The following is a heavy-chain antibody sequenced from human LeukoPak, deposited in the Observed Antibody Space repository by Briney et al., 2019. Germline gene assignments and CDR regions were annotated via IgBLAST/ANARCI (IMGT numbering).Heavy chain of an antibody. D-gene: IGHD2-21*02. CDR1: GFTFSSYA. Sequence: PGGSLRLSCAASGFTFSSYAMSWVRQAPGKGLEWVSVISGSGGSTYSADSVKGRFTISRDNSKNTLYLQMNSLRAEDTAVYYCAKATAPYYYGMDVWGQGTTVTVSS. V-gene: IGHV3-23*01. CDR2: ISGSGGST. J-gene: IGHJ6*02. CDR3: AKATAPYYYGMDV.